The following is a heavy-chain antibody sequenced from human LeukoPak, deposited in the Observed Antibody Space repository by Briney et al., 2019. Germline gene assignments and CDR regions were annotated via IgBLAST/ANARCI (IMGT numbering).Heavy chain of an antibody. Sequence: PSGTLSLTCSVSGASLENLHWWTWVRQPPGQGPEWIGEVFHSGTTNDNPSLKSRVTMSADKSKNQFSLTLNSVTAADTATYYCARAVGDYMRYGGYFIDSWGQGTLVVASS. CDR1: GASLENLHW. J-gene: IGHJ4*02. D-gene: IGHD3-22*01. CDR2: VFHSGTT. V-gene: IGHV4-4*02. CDR3: ARAVGDYMRYGGYFIDS.